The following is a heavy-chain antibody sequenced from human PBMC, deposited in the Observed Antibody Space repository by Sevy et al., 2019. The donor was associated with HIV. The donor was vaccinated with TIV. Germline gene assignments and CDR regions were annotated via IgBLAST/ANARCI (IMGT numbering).Heavy chain of an antibody. CDR3: ARSNRVTATNGFSNSYYFDY. D-gene: IGHD7-27*01. Sequence: SETLSLTCTVSGDSFSSYFWAWIRQPAGKGLEWIGRINTSGSTNYHPSLKSRVTMSVDTSKSQFYLKVTSLTAADTAIYFCARSNRVTATNGFSNSYYFDYWGQGSLVTVSS. CDR2: INTSGST. J-gene: IGHJ4*02. V-gene: IGHV4-4*07. CDR1: GDSFSSYF.